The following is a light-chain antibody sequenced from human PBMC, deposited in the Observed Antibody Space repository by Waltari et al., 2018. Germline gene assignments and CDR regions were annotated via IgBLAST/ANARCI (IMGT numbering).Light chain of an antibody. CDR2: GNS. V-gene: IGLV1-40*01. J-gene: IGLJ2*01. Sequence: QSVLTQPPSVSVAPGQRVTISCTGSSSNIGAAYEVPWYQQLPGTAPKLLIYGNSNRPSGFPDRFSGSKSGTSASLAITGLQAEDEADYYCQSYDSSLSGGVFGGGTKLTVL. CDR1: SSNIGAAYE. CDR3: QSYDSSLSGGV.